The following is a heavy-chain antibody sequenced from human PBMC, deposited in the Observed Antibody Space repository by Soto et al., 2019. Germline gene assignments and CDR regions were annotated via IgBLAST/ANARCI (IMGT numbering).Heavy chain of an antibody. Sequence: TLSLTCAVSVGSISSGGYSWSWILQPPGKGLEWIGYIYHSGSTYYNPSLKSRVTISVDRSKNQFSLKLSSVTAADTAVYYCARDTLATVTTGWFDPWGQGTLVTVSS. J-gene: IGHJ5*02. V-gene: IGHV4-30-2*01. D-gene: IGHD4-17*01. CDR1: VGSISSGGYS. CDR2: IYHSGST. CDR3: ARDTLATVTTGWFDP.